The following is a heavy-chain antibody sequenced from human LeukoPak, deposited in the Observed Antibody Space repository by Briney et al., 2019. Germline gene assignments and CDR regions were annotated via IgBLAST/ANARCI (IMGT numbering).Heavy chain of an antibody. D-gene: IGHD3-10*01. CDR1: GFSLSTRGMC. J-gene: IGHJ5*02. Sequence: SGPALVKPTQTLTLTCTFSGFSLSTRGMCVSWIRQPPGKALEWLARIDWDDDKYYSTSLKTRLTISKDTSKNQVVLTMTNMDPVDTATYYCARSYGSGSYYNEVYWFDPWGQGTLVTVSS. V-gene: IGHV2-70*11. CDR2: IDWDDDK. CDR3: ARSYGSGSYYNEVYWFDP.